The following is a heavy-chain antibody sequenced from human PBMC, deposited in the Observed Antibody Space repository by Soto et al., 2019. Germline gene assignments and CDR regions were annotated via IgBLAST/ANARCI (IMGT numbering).Heavy chain of an antibody. CDR1: GFTFSSYA. Sequence: EVQLLESGGGLVQPGGSLRLSCAASGFTFSSYAMSWVRQAPGKGLEWVSAIRGGGGSTYYADSVKGRFTISRDNSKNTLDLQMNSLRAEDTAVYYCAKGWFGELLFDNWGQGTLVTVSS. CDR3: AKGWFGELLFDN. V-gene: IGHV3-23*01. J-gene: IGHJ4*02. D-gene: IGHD3-10*01. CDR2: IRGGGGST.